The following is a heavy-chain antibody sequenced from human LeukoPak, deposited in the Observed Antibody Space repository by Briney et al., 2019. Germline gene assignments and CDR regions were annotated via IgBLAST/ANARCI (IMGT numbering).Heavy chain of an antibody. CDR2: IHYRGQT. J-gene: IGHJ4*02. D-gene: IGHD1-26*01. CDR1: GDSISTYY. CDR3: ARWLPLSVGYYFDY. V-gene: IGHV4-59*01. Sequence: PSETLSLTCTVSGDSISTYYWSWIRQPPGKGLEWIGYIHYRGQTNCNPSLKSRATISVDTSKNQFSLKLSSVTAADTAVYYCARWLPLSVGYYFDYWGQGTLVTVSS.